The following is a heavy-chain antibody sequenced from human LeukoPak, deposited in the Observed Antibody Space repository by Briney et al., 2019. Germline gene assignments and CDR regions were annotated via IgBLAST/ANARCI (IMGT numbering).Heavy chain of an antibody. D-gene: IGHD3-22*01. Sequence: ASVKVSCKACGYTFTGYYMHWVRQAPGQGLEWMGIINPSGGSTSYAQKFQGRVTMTRDTSTSTVYMELSSLRSEDTAVYYCSRQGGYYDSSGYIPHDYWGQGTLVTVSS. J-gene: IGHJ4*02. V-gene: IGHV1-46*01. CDR3: SRQGGYYDSSGYIPHDY. CDR1: GYTFTGYY. CDR2: INPSGGST.